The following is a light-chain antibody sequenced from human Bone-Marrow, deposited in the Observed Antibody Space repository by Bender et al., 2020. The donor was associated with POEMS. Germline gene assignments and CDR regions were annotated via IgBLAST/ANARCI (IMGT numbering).Light chain of an antibody. CDR3: CSYAGSITHLL. V-gene: IGLV1-44*01. Sequence: QSVLTQPPSASGTPGQRVTISCSGSSSNIGTNPVNWYQQLPGTAPKLLIYINNQRPSGVPDRFSGSKSGTSASLAISGLQSEDEADYYCCSYAGSITHLLFGGGTKLTVL. CDR2: INN. J-gene: IGLJ2*01. CDR1: SSNIGTNP.